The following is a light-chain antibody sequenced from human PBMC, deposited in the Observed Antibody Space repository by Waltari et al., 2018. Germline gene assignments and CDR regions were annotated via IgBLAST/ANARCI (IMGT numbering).Light chain of an antibody. CDR1: SSDVGGYNY. J-gene: IGLJ2*01. CDR2: DVS. V-gene: IGLV2-14*03. CDR3: FSHTSSITVV. Sequence: QSALTQPASVSGSPGQSITISCTGTSSDVGGYNYVSWYQQHPGKAPKLMIYDVSNRPSGVSNRCSGSKSGKTASLTISGLQAEDEADYYCFSHTSSITVVFGGGTKLTVL.